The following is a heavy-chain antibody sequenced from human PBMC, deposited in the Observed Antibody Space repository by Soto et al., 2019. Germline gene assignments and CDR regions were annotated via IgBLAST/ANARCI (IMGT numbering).Heavy chain of an antibody. Sequence: GSLRLSYTTSGFTFGDYAMSWFRQAPGKGLEWVGFIRSKTYGETPQYAASVKGRFTISRDDSKSIAFLQMDSLKTEDTALYYCARVGSASLTVVVIAEYWGKGT. D-gene: IGHD3-22*01. CDR3: ARVGSASLTVVVIAEY. CDR2: IRSKTYGETP. J-gene: IGHJ4*02. CDR1: GFTFGDYA. V-gene: IGHV3-49*03.